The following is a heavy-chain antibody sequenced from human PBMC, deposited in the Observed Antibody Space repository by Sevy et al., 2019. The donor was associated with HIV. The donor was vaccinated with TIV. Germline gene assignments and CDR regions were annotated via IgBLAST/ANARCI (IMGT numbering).Heavy chain of an antibody. Sequence: SETLSITCTVSGGSISSGGHYWSWVRQHPGKGLEWIGYIYNSGTTYYNPSLKSRVTISGDTSKNQFSLKLSSVTAADTAVYYCVRGVTMVRGVIITLNWFDPWGQGTLVTVSS. V-gene: IGHV4-31*03. J-gene: IGHJ5*02. D-gene: IGHD3-10*01. CDR2: IYNSGTT. CDR3: VRGVTMVRGVIITLNWFDP. CDR1: GGSISSGGHY.